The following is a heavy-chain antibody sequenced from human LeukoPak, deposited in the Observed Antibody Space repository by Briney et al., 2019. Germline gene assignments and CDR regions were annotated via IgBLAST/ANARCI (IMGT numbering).Heavy chain of an antibody. CDR1: GYSFTTYW. J-gene: IGHJ6*02. CDR2: IYPGDSDI. CDR3: ARFYSYTMDV. Sequence: GESLNISCKGSGYSFTTYWVAWVRQMPGKGLEWMGIIYPGDSDIRYSPSFQGQVSISADKSISTAYLQWSSLKASDTAKYYCARFYSYTMDVWGPGTTVTVSS. V-gene: IGHV5-51*01.